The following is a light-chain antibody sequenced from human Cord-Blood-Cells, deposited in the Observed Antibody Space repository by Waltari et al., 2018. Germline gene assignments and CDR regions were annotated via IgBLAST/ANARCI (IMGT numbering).Light chain of an antibody. CDR3: CSYAGSNWV. V-gene: IGLV2-23*01. CDR2: EGS. CDR1: SSDVGSYNL. Sequence: QSALTQPASVSGSPGQSITISCTGTSSDVGSYNLVSWYQQHPGKAPKLMIYEGSKRPSGVSNRFSGSKSGNTDSLTFSGLQAEDEADYYCCSYAGSNWVFGGGTKLTVL. J-gene: IGLJ3*02.